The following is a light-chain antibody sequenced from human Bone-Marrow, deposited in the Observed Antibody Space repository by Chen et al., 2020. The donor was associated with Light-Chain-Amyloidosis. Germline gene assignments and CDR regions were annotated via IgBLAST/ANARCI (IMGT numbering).Light chain of an antibody. CDR3: QHYDSLLT. V-gene: IGKV3-20*01. CDR1: QSVSSSY. Sequence: EIVLTQSPGTLSLSPGESATVSCRASQSVSSSYVAWDQQKYGQAPRLLIHGASNRATGIPDRFSGRGSGTDFTLSITRVEAEDFAVYYCQHYDSLLTFGQGTRLDIK. J-gene: IGKJ5*01. CDR2: GAS.